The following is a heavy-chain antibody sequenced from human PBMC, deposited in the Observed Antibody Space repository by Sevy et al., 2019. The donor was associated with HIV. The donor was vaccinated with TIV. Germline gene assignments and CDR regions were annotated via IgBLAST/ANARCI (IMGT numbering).Heavy chain of an antibody. J-gene: IGHJ4*02. CDR2: ISSSGVYE. D-gene: IGHD1-26*01. CDR3: ARVPDSGGRGRADY. CDR1: GFSFNTYT. Sequence: GGSLRLSCAASGFSFNTYTFYWVRQAPGEGLEWISSISSSGVYEYYADSVRGRFTISRDNAKNSLYLQMNGLRVEDTGVYYCARVPDSGGRGRADYWGQGTRVTVSS. V-gene: IGHV3-21*01.